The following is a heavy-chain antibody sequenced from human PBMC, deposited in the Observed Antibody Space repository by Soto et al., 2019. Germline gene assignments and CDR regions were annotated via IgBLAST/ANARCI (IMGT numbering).Heavy chain of an antibody. Sequence: GGSLRLSCAASGFTFSDYYMSWIRQAPGKGLEWVSYISSSGSTIYYADSVKGRFTISRENAKNSLYLQMNSLRAEDKAVYYCARDHSGYDAFDYWGQGTLVNVS. CDR3: ARDHSGYDAFDY. V-gene: IGHV3-11*01. CDR2: ISSSGSTI. J-gene: IGHJ4*02. D-gene: IGHD5-12*01. CDR1: GFTFSDYY.